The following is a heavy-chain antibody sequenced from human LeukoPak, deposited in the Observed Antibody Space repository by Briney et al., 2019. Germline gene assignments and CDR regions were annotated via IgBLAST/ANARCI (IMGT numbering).Heavy chain of an antibody. CDR2: INPSGGST. V-gene: IGHV1-46*01. CDR3: ARDKRYYDSSGPGFDP. D-gene: IGHD3-22*01. J-gene: IGHJ5*02. CDR1: GCTFTSYY. Sequence: ASVKVSCKASGCTFTSYYMHWVRQAPGQGLEWMGIINPSGGSTSYAQKFQGRVTMTRDTSTSTVYMELSSLRSEDTAVYYCARDKRYYDSSGPGFDPWGQGTLVTVSS.